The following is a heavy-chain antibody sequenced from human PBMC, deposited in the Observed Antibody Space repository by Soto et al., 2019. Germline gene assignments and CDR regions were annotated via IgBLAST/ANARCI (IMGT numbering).Heavy chain of an antibody. V-gene: IGHV4-59*08. CDR1: GGSISSYY. Sequence: SETLSLTCTVSGGSISSYYWSWIRQPPGKGLEWIGYIYYSGSTNYNPSLKSRVTISVDTSKNQFSLKLSSVTAADTAVYYCARFGAAVAADRGNFDYWGQGTLVTVSS. J-gene: IGHJ4*02. CDR2: IYYSGST. D-gene: IGHD6-19*01. CDR3: ARFGAAVAADRGNFDY.